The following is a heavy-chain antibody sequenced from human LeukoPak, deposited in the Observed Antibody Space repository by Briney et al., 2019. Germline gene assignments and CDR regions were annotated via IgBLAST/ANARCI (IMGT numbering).Heavy chain of an antibody. V-gene: IGHV3-30*04. D-gene: IGHD2-2*01. J-gene: IGHJ1*01. CDR3: AREFREVVPSLGIEPYAEYFQH. Sequence: GGSVRLSCAASGFTYSSYAMHWVRQAPAKGLAGVAVISYDGSNKYYADSVKGRFTNSRDNSKNTLYLQMNSLTAEDAAVYYCAREFREVVPSLGIEPYAEYFQHWGQGTLVTVSS. CDR2: ISYDGSNK. CDR1: GFTYSSYA.